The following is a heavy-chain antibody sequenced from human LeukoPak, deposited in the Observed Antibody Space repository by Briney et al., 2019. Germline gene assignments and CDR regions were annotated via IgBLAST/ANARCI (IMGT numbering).Heavy chain of an antibody. D-gene: IGHD2-2*01. Sequence: GGSLRLSCAASGFTFSSYSMNWVRQAPGKGLEWVSSISSSSYIYYADSVKGRFTISRDNAKNSLYLQMNSLRAEDTAVYYCVRDRRDGSTSSGFDYWGQGTLVTVSS. CDR1: GFTFSSYS. J-gene: IGHJ4*02. CDR2: ISSSSYI. V-gene: IGHV3-21*01. CDR3: VRDRRDGSTSSGFDY.